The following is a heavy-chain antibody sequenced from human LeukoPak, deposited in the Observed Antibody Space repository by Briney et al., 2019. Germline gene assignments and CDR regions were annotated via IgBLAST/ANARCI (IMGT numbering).Heavy chain of an antibody. CDR1: GFTFSSYW. CDR2: IWYDGSNK. Sequence: QTGGSLRLSCAASGFTFSSYWMPWVRQAPGKGLEWVAVIWYDGSNKYYADSVKGRFTISRDNSKNTLYLQMNSLRAEDTAVYYCARDRSSSVWGSYRFDYWGQGTLVTVSS. D-gene: IGHD3-16*02. J-gene: IGHJ4*02. V-gene: IGHV3-33*08. CDR3: ARDRSSSVWGSYRFDY.